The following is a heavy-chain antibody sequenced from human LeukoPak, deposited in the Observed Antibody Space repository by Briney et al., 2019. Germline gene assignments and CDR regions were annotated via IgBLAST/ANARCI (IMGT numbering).Heavy chain of an antibody. D-gene: IGHD3-16*02. CDR1: GFTFTRSW. CDR3: ARNGIGDYDYVWGSYRNYWYFDL. Sequence: HPGGSLRLSRVASGFTFTRSWMSWVRQAPGKGLEWVANIKQDGSEKYYVDSMKGRFTISRDNAKDSLYLQMNSLRAEDTAVYYCARNGIGDYDYVWGSYRNYWYFDLWGRGTLVTVSS. CDR2: IKQDGSEK. J-gene: IGHJ2*01. V-gene: IGHV3-7*02.